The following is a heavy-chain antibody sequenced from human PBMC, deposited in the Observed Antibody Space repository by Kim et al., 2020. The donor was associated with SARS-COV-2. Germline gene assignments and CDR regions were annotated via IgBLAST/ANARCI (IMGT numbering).Heavy chain of an antibody. V-gene: IGHV3-23*01. CDR1: GFTFSSYA. CDR2: ISGSGGST. Sequence: GGSLRLSCAASGFTFSSYAMSWVRQAPGKGLEWVSAISGSGGSTYYADSVKGRFTISRDNSKNTLYLQMNSLRAEDTAVYYCAKEAGITIFGVAPAGYYYYGMDVWGQGTTVTVSS. D-gene: IGHD3-3*01. CDR3: AKEAGITIFGVAPAGYYYYGMDV. J-gene: IGHJ6*02.